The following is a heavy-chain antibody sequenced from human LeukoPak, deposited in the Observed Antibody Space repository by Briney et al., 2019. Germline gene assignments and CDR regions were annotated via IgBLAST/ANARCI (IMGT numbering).Heavy chain of an antibody. CDR1: GFTFSNYG. Sequence: GGSLRLSCAASGFTFSNYGIHWVRQAPGKGLEWVAFIRYDGSDKYYADSVKGRFTISRDSSKNTVYLQMNSLSDEDTAVYYCARSPYRGGSSWTEFDYWGQGTLVTVSS. CDR3: ARSPYRGGSSWTEFDY. V-gene: IGHV3-30*02. CDR2: IRYDGSDK. D-gene: IGHD6-13*01. J-gene: IGHJ4*02.